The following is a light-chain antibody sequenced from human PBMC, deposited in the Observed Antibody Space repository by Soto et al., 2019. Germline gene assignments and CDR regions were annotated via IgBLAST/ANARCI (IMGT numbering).Light chain of an antibody. V-gene: IGKV1-39*01. CDR2: GAS. CDR1: QSISDY. Sequence: DIQMTQSPSSLSASVGDRVAITCRSSQSISDYLNWYQQKPGKALKLVIYGASNLQSGVPPRFSGSGYWSEFTLTISGLQPDDFAIYFCQQSYSLPLTFGPGTKVDV. CDR3: QQSYSLPLT. J-gene: IGKJ3*01.